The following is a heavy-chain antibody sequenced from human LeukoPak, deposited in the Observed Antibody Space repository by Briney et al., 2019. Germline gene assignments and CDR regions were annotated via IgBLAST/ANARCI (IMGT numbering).Heavy chain of an antibody. V-gene: IGHV3-7*01. J-gene: IGHJ4*02. CDR3: ARETPDSSGWD. CDR1: GFTFSNAW. Sequence: GGSLRLSCAASGFTFSNAWMSWVRQAPGKGLEWVANIKQDGSHKNYADSMKGRFTISRDNAKNSLYLQMNSLRAEDTAVYYCARETPDSSGWDWGQGTLVTVSS. D-gene: IGHD6-19*01. CDR2: IKQDGSHK.